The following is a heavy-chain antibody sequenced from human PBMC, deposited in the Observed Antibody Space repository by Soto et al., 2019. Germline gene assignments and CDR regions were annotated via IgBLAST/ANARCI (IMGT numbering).Heavy chain of an antibody. CDR1: GFTFSNAW. Sequence: GGSLRLSCAASGFTFSNAWMNWVRQAPGKGLEWVGRIKSKTDGGTTDYAAPVKGRFTISRDDSKNTLYLQMNSLKTEDTAVYYCTTEDSGSYSLLDVWGQGTTVTVSS. CDR3: TTEDSGSYSLLDV. D-gene: IGHD1-26*01. V-gene: IGHV3-15*07. J-gene: IGHJ6*02. CDR2: IKSKTDGGTT.